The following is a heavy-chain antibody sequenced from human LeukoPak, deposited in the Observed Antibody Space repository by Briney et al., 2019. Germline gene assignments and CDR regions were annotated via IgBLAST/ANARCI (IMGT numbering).Heavy chain of an antibody. Sequence: PGGSLGLSCVASGFSFRNYGIQWVRQAPGKGLEWVAVIWHDGTDKYYADSVKGRFTISRDNSKNTLYLQMNSLRAEDTAVYYCARVYGGNSGGFDYWGQGTLVTVSS. J-gene: IGHJ4*02. CDR3: ARVYGGNSGGFDY. CDR1: GFSFRNYG. CDR2: IWHDGTDK. V-gene: IGHV3-33*01. D-gene: IGHD4-23*01.